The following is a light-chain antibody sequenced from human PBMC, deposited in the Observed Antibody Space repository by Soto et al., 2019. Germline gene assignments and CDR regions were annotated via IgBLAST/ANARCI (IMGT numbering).Light chain of an antibody. CDR3: TSYTSSSTLV. CDR2: HVT. J-gene: IGLJ2*01. CDR1: SSDVVGYNY. V-gene: IGLV2-14*03. Sequence: QSALTQPASVSGSPGQSITISCTGTSSDVVGYNYVSWYQQHPGKAPKLLIYHVTNRPSGVSNRFSGSKSGNTASLTISGLLAEDEADYYCTSYTSSSTLVFGGGTKVTVL.